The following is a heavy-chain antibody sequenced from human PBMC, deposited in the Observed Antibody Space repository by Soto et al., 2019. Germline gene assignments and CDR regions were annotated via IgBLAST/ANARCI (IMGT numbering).Heavy chain of an antibody. J-gene: IGHJ3*02. CDR1: GFSVSGNY. CDR2: IYSGGST. D-gene: IGHD1-26*01. CDR3: ARAFRVGATLNAFDI. V-gene: IGHV3-66*01. Sequence: SLRLSCAASGFSVSGNYMSWVRQAPGKGLEWVSVIYSGGSTYYADSVKGRFTISRDNSKNTLYLQMNSLRAEDTAVYYCARAFRVGATLNAFDIWGQGTMVTVSS.